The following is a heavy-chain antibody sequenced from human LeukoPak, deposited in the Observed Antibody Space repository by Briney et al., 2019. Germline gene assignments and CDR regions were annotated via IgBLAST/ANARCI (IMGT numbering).Heavy chain of an antibody. V-gene: IGHV4-59*01. D-gene: IGHD3-22*01. Sequence: SETLSLTCTVSGASISSYYWSWISQPPGKGLEWIGYIDYSGSTNYNPSLKSRVTISVDSSKNQFSLKLSSVTAADTALYFCARGAWDYFDSSGYYFDYWGQGTLVTVSS. CDR3: ARGAWDYFDSSGYYFDY. CDR1: GASISSYY. CDR2: IDYSGST. J-gene: IGHJ4*02.